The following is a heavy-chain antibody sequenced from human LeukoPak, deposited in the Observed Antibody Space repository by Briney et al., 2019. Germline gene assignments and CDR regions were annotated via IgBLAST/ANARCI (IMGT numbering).Heavy chain of an antibody. J-gene: IGHJ6*02. Sequence: GGSLRLSCAASGFTFSSYSMNWVRQAPGKGLEWVSYISSSSSTIYYADSVKGRFTISRDNAKNPLYLQMNSLRDEDTAVYYCARHGDSCPRRAMDVWGQGTTVTVSS. V-gene: IGHV3-48*02. CDR2: ISSSSSTI. CDR1: GFTFSSYS. D-gene: IGHD2-15*01. CDR3: ARHGDSCPRRAMDV.